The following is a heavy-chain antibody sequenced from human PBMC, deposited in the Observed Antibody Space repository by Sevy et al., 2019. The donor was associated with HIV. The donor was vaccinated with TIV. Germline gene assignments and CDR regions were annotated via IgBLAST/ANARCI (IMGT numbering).Heavy chain of an antibody. J-gene: IGHJ6*02. V-gene: IGHV3-30-3*01. CDR1: GFTFSSYA. D-gene: IGHD2-8*01. Sequence: GGSLRLSCAASGFTFSSYATHWVRQAPGKGLEWVAVISYDGSNKYYADSVKGRFTISRDNSKNTLYLQMNSLRAEDTAVYYCARGYCTNGVCYTKRYYYYGMDVWGQGTTVTVSS. CDR2: ISYDGSNK. CDR3: ARGYCTNGVCYTKRYYYYGMDV.